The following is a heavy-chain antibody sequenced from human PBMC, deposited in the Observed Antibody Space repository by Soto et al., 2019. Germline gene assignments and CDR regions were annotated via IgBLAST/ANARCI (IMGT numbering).Heavy chain of an antibody. CDR2: IYYSGST. J-gene: IGHJ6*02. CDR3: ARGGRCSSTSCYKGPYYYYGMDV. CDR1: GGSISSGDYY. D-gene: IGHD2-2*02. Sequence: SETLSLTCTVSGGSISSGDYYWSWIRQPPGKGLEWIGYIYYSGSTYYNPSLKSRVTISVDTSKNQFSLKLSSVTAADTAVYYCARGGRCSSTSCYKGPYYYYGMDVWGQGTTVTVS. V-gene: IGHV4-30-4*01.